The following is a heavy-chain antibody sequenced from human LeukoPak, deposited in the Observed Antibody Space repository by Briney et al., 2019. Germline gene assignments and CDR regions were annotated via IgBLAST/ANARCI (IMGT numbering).Heavy chain of an antibody. CDR1: GGSISSYY. CDR3: ARDVGTTVTTYAFDI. CDR2: TYTSGST. V-gene: IGHV4-4*07. Sequence: SETLSLTCTVSGGSISSYYWSWIRQPAGKGLEWIGRTYTSGSTNYNPSLKSRVTMSVDTSKNQFSLKLSSVTAADTAVYYCARDVGTTVTTYAFDIWGQGTMVTVSS. D-gene: IGHD4-11*01. J-gene: IGHJ3*02.